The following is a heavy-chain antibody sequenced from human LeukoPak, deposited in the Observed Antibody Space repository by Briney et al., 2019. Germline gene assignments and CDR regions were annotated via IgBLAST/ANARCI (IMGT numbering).Heavy chain of an antibody. D-gene: IGHD5-12*01. CDR2: MNPNSGNT. CDR1: GYTFTGYY. Sequence: ASVKVSCKASGYTFTGYYMHWVRQAPGQGLEWMGWMNPNSGNTGYAQKFQGRVTITRNTSISTAYMELSSLRSEDTAVYYCARGRRATIRSGYDSRVYYFDYWGQGTLVTVSS. J-gene: IGHJ4*02. CDR3: ARGRRATIRSGYDSRVYYFDY. V-gene: IGHV1-8*03.